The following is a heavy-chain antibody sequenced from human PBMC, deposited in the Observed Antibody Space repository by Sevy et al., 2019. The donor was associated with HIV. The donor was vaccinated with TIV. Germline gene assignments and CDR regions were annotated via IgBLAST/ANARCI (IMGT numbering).Heavy chain of an antibody. CDR1: AFTFSNYA. V-gene: IGHV3-23*01. Sequence: GGSLRLSCAASAFTFSNYAMSWVRQAPGKGLEWVSTISGYGDTTYYADSVKGRFTISRDNSKDTLFLQMSSLRAEDTAVYFCAKDPPNQDYYDSSSSGYFDSWGQGTLVTVSS. CDR3: AKDPPNQDYYDSSSSGYFDS. J-gene: IGHJ4*02. D-gene: IGHD3-22*01. CDR2: ISGYGDTT.